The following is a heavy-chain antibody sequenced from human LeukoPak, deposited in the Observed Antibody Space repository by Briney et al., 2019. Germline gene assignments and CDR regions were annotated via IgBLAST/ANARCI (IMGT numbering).Heavy chain of an antibody. Sequence: PGRSLRLSCAASGFTFSSYAMHWVRQAPGKGLEWVAVISYDGSNKYYADSVKGRFTISRDNSKNTLYLQMNSLRAEDTAVYYCAREAAYYDFWSGYHYANYFDYWGQGTLVTVSS. CDR1: GFTFSSYA. CDR3: AREAAYYDFWSGYHYANYFDY. J-gene: IGHJ4*02. D-gene: IGHD3-3*01. CDR2: ISYDGSNK. V-gene: IGHV3-30*04.